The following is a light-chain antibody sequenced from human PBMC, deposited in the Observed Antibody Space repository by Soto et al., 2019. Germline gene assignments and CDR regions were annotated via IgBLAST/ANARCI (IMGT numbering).Light chain of an antibody. CDR1: QSVSRSY. V-gene: IGKV3-20*01. CDR2: GAS. J-gene: IGKJ3*01. Sequence: EIVLTQSPGTLSLSPGERATLSCRASQSVSRSYLAGYQQKPGQAPRLLIYGASSRATGIPDRFSGSGSGPDFTVTISRLEHEDCAVYYCKQYGSSPFTFGTGTKVDIK. CDR3: KQYGSSPFT.